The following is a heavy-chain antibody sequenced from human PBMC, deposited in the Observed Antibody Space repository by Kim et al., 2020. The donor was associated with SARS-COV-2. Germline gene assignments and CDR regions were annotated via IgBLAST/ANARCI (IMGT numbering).Heavy chain of an antibody. J-gene: IGHJ6*02. D-gene: IGHD1-26*01. Sequence: SETLSLTCTVSGGSISSSSYYWGWIRQPPGKGLEWIGSIYYSGSTYYNPSLKSRVTISVDTSKNQFSLKLSSVTAADTAVYYCARHPPTYSGRYHYYYYGMDVWGQGTTVTVSS. CDR3: ARHPPTYSGRYHYYYYGMDV. V-gene: IGHV4-39*01. CDR2: IYYSGST. CDR1: GGSISSSSYY.